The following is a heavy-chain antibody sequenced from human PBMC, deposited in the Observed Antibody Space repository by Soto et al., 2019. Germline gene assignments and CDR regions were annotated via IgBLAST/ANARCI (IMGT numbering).Heavy chain of an antibody. J-gene: IGHJ6*02. Sequence: PGGSLRLSCAASGFTFSTYSMNWVRQAPRKGLEWVSSISSSGTYIHYADSLKGRFTISRDNAKNSLYLQMISLRAEDTAVYYCARDPSDCSSTSCWGYYALDVWGQGTTVTVSS. CDR3: ARDPSDCSSTSCWGYYALDV. D-gene: IGHD2-2*01. V-gene: IGHV3-21*01. CDR1: GFTFSTYS. CDR2: ISSSGTYI.